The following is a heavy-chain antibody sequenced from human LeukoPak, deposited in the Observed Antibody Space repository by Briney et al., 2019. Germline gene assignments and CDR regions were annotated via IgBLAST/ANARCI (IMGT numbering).Heavy chain of an antibody. D-gene: IGHD3-3*01. CDR2: IIPIFGTA. Sequence: ASVKVSCKASGGSLRSSTFAWVRQAPGRGLEWMGGIIPIFGTANYALEFQGRATITTDESTSTVYMELSSLRSEDTAMYYCARGPLHVALSSGSLKWLDPWGQGSLVTVSS. CDR3: ARGPLHVALSSGSLKWLDP. J-gene: IGHJ5*02. V-gene: IGHV1-69*05. CDR1: GGSLRSST.